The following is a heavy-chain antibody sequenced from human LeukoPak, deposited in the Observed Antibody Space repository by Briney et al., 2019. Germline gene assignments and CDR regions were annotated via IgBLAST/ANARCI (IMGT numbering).Heavy chain of an antibody. Sequence: GGSLRLSCAASGFTFSSYGMHWVRQAPGKGLEWVAVISYDGSNNYYADSVKGRFTISRDNSKDTLNLQMNSLRVEDTAVYYCARDPTLYNPAPYFYYMDVWGKGTTVTVSS. D-gene: IGHD5-24*01. CDR3: ARDPTLYNPAPYFYYMDV. CDR2: ISYDGSNN. CDR1: GFTFSSYG. J-gene: IGHJ6*03. V-gene: IGHV3-30*03.